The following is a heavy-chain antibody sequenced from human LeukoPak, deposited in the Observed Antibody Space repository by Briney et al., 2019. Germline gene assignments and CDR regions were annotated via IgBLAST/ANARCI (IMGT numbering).Heavy chain of an antibody. J-gene: IGHJ4*02. D-gene: IGHD3-9*01. CDR1: GFTFSDYY. V-gene: IGHV3-11*04. CDR2: ISSSGSTI. CDR3: ARDGPVEILRYFDWSPDYFDY. Sequence: GGSLRLSCAASGFTFSDYYMSWIRQAPGKGLEWVSYISSSGSTIYYADSVKGRFTISRDNAKNSLYLQMNSLRAEDTAVYYCARDGPVEILRYFDWSPDYFDYWGQGTLVTVSS.